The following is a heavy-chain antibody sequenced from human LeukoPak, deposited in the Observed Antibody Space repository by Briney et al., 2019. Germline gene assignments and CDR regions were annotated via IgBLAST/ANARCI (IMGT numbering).Heavy chain of an antibody. J-gene: IGHJ2*01. CDR1: GYTLTELS. CDR2: FDPEDGET. Sequence: ASVKVSCKVSGYTLTELSMHWVRQAPGKGLEWMGGFDPEDGETINAQKFQGGVTMTEDTSTDTAYMDLSNLRSEDTAVYYCATGIAEAGYWYFDLWGRGTLVTVSS. D-gene: IGHD6-13*01. CDR3: ATGIAEAGYWYFDL. V-gene: IGHV1-24*01.